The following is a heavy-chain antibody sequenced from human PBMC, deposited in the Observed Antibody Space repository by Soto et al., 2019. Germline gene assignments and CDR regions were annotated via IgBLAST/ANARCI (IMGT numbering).Heavy chain of an antibody. J-gene: IGHJ3*02. D-gene: IGHD2-15*01. CDR1: GFTVSSYA. Sequence: PGGSLRLSCIASGFTVSSYAMSWVRQAPGKGLEWVSSISGSGGNTYYADSVKGRFTISRDNSKNTLYLQMNGLRAADTAVYYCGKNLQTRDCSGGSCYGAFDIWGQGTMVTVSS. CDR2: ISGSGGNT. CDR3: GKNLQTRDCSGGSCYGAFDI. V-gene: IGHV3-23*01.